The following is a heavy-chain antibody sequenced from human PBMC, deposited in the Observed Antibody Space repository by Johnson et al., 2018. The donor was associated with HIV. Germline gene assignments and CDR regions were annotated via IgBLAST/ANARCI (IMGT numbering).Heavy chain of an antibody. CDR3: ARGGSSNDAFDI. CDR2: ISYDGSNK. J-gene: IGHJ3*02. D-gene: IGHD6-13*01. CDR1: GFTFSSYA. V-gene: IGHV3-30-3*01. Sequence: QVQLVESGGGVVQPGRSLRLSCAASGFTFSSYAMHWVRQAPGKGLEWVAVISYDGSNKYYADSVKGRFNISRDNSKNTLYLQMNSLRAEDTAVYYCARGGSSNDAFDIWGQGTMVTVSS.